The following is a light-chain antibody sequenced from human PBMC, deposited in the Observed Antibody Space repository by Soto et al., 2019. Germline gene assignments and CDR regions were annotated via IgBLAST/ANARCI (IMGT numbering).Light chain of an antibody. Sequence: EIVLTQSPGTLSLSPGERATLSCRASQSVSSSYLAWYQQKPGQAPRLHIYGASSRATGIPDRFSGSGSGTDLTLTISRLEPEDLSLYYWQQYDSARTFGQGTKLESK. CDR3: QQYDSART. J-gene: IGKJ2*02. V-gene: IGKV3-20*01. CDR2: GAS. CDR1: QSVSSSY.